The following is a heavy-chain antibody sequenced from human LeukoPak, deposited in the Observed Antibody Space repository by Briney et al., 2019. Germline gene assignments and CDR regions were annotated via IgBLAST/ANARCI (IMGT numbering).Heavy chain of an antibody. CDR2: IIPVLGIA. CDR1: GGTFSSYA. Sequence: GASVKVSCKASGGTFSSYAISWVRQAPGKGLEWMGRIIPVLGIANYLQKFQGRATITADKSTRAAYMELSSLRSEDTAVYYCAWRNYLGGWGSWFGPWGQGTLVTVSS. V-gene: IGHV1-69*04. CDR3: AWRNYLGGWGSWFGP. D-gene: IGHD1-7*01. J-gene: IGHJ5*02.